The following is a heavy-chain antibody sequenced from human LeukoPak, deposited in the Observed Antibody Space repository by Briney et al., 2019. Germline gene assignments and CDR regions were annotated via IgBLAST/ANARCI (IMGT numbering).Heavy chain of an antibody. CDR1: GCSISSSRYY. J-gene: IGHJ6*03. Sequence: PSETLSLTCTFSGCSISSSRYYWGWIRPPPGKGLGWVGSIYYSGDTYYNPSLKSRRVTISVDTSKNQFSLRLSSVTAADTAVYYCARHQWHYYYYMGVWGKGSTVTVSS. D-gene: IGHD6-19*01. V-gene: IGHV4-39*01. CDR2: IYYSGDT. CDR3: ARHQWHYYYYMGV.